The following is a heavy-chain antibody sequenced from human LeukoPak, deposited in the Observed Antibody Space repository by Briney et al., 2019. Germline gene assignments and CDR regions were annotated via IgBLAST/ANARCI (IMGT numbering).Heavy chain of an antibody. D-gene: IGHD6-13*01. V-gene: IGHV1-69*04. CDR1: GYTFTSYD. J-gene: IGHJ3*02. Sequence: ASVKVSCKASGYTFTSYDINWVRQAPGQGLEWMGRIIPILGIANYAQKFQGRVTITADKSTSTAYMELSSLRSEDTAVYYCARPDSSSDGKNDAFDIWGQGTMVTVSS. CDR2: IIPILGIA. CDR3: ARPDSSSDGKNDAFDI.